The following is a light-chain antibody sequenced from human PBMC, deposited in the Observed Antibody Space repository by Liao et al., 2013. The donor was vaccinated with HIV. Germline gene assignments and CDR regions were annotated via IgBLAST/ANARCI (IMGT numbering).Light chain of an antibody. V-gene: IGLV3-1*01. J-gene: IGLJ2*01. CDR2: QDN. Sequence: SYEMIQPPSVSVSPGETASISCSGEKLGDKFVCWYQHKPGQSPVLVIYQDNQRPSGIPERFSGSNSGNTATLTISGTQAMDEADYYCQAWDSSTLFGGGTKLTVL. CDR1: KLGDKF. CDR3: QAWDSSTL.